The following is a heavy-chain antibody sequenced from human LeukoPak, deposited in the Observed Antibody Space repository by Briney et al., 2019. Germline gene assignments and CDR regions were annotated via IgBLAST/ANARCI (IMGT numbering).Heavy chain of an antibody. J-gene: IGHJ4*02. CDR3: ARGMAVAVPFDY. CDR2: IYSGGST. D-gene: IGHD6-19*01. CDR1: GFTVSSNY. V-gene: IGHV3-53*01. Sequence: PGGSLRLSCAASGFTVSSNYMSWVRQAPGKGLEWVSVIYSGGSTYYADSVKGRFTISRDNSENTLYLQMNSLRAEDTAVYYCARGMAVAVPFDYWGQGTLVTVSS.